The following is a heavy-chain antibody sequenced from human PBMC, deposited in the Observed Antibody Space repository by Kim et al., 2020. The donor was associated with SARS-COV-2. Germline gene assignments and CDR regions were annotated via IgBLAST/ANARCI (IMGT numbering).Heavy chain of an antibody. J-gene: IGHJ6*02. Sequence: GGSLRLSCAASGFTFDDYAMHWVRQAPGKGLEWVSLISWDGGSTYYADSVKGRFTISRDNSKNSLYLQMNSLRAEDTALYYCAKSYYYYYGMDVWGQGTTVTVSS. V-gene: IGHV3-43D*03. CDR1: GFTFDDYA. CDR3: AKSYYYYYGMDV. CDR2: ISWDGGST.